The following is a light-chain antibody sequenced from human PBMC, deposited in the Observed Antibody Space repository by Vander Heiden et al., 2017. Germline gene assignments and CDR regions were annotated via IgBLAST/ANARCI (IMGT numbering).Light chain of an antibody. CDR2: RDI. V-gene: IGLV1-47*01. Sequence: QSMLTQPPSASGTPGQRVPISCSGSSSNIGINYVYWYQQLPGTAPKLLIYRDIQRPSGVPDRFSGSKSDTSASLAISGLRSEDEADYYCAALDDILSGVVFGGGTKLTVL. CDR1: SSNIGINY. J-gene: IGLJ2*01. CDR3: AALDDILSGVV.